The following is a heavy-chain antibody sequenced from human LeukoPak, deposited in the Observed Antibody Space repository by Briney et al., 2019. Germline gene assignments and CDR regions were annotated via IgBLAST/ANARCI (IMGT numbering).Heavy chain of an antibody. CDR2: IIPIFGTA. Sequence: ASVKVSCKASGGTFSSYAISWVRQAPGQGLEGMGGIIPIFGTANYAQKFQGRVTITADESTSTAYMELSSLRSEDTAVYYCARGGVIVVVPAAIPRFDPWGQGTLVTVSS. CDR3: ARGGVIVVVPAAIPRFDP. CDR1: GGTFSSYA. V-gene: IGHV1-69*13. D-gene: IGHD2-2*02. J-gene: IGHJ5*02.